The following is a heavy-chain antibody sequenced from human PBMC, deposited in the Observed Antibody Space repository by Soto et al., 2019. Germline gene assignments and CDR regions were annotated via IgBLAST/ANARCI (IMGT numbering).Heavy chain of an antibody. D-gene: IGHD3-16*01. CDR2: IIPIFGTA. V-gene: IGHV1-69*13. Sequence: AASVKVSCKASGGTFSSYAISWVRQAPGQGLEWMGGIIPIFGTANYAQKFQGRVTITADESTSTAYMELSSLRSEDTAVYYCARGAVSGLRLGEWPDRYYYYGMDVWGQGTTVTVSS. J-gene: IGHJ6*02. CDR1: GGTFSSYA. CDR3: ARGAVSGLRLGEWPDRYYYYGMDV.